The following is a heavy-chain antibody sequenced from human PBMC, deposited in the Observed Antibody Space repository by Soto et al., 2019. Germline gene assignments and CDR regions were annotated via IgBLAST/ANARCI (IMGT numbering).Heavy chain of an antibody. Sequence: PGGSLRLSCAASGFTFSSYGMHWVRQAPGKGLEWVAVIWYDGSNKYYADSVKGRFTISRDNSKNTLYLQMNSLRAEDTAVYYCASKRGYYDSSGSFDYWGQGTLVTVSS. D-gene: IGHD3-22*01. CDR3: ASKRGYYDSSGSFDY. J-gene: IGHJ4*02. CDR1: GFTFSSYG. CDR2: IWYDGSNK. V-gene: IGHV3-33*01.